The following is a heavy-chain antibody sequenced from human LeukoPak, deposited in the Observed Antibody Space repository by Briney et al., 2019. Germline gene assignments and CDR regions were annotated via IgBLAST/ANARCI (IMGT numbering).Heavy chain of an antibody. D-gene: IGHD7-27*01. Sequence: GGSLRLSCAASGFTFSDYYMSWIRQVPGKGLEWVSYITSSGDAIYYADPVKGRFTISRDIPENSVYLQMNSLRAEDTAVYYCAREGGNWGEGYFDYWGQGTLVTVSS. CDR2: ITSSGDAI. J-gene: IGHJ4*02. CDR3: AREGGNWGEGYFDY. V-gene: IGHV3-11*01. CDR1: GFTFSDYY.